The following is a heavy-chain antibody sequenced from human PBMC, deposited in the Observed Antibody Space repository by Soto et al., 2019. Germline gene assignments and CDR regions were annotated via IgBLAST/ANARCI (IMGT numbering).Heavy chain of an antibody. CDR1: GFNFDDYY. D-gene: IGHD3-9*01. Sequence: PGGSLRLSCAASGFNFDDYYMSWIRQAPGKGLEYIAYISSLNHYNNYADSVKGRFTISIDKAKNSLELQMSSLRSDDTAVYYCKRLVSRRYLDSWGRGTLVTVSS. CDR3: KRLVSRRYLDS. V-gene: IGHV3-11*06. J-gene: IGHJ4*02. CDR2: ISSLNHYN.